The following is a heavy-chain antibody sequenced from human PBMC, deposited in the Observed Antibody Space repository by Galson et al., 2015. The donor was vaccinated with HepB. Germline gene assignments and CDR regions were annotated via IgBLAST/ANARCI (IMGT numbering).Heavy chain of an antibody. CDR2: ISSTGTTI. J-gene: IGHJ5*02. V-gene: IGHV3-48*01. D-gene: IGHD3-3*01. Sequence: SLRLSCAASGFTFSSYNMNWVRQAPGKGLEWLSYISSTGTTIDYADSVKGRFTISRDNAKNSLYLQMSSLRAEDTAVYYCARHSRATFGEPNWFDPWGQGTLVIVSS. CDR3: ARHSRATFGEPNWFDP. CDR1: GFTFSSYN.